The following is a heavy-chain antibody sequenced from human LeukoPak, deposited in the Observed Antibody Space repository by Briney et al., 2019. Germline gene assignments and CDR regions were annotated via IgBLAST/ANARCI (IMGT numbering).Heavy chain of an antibody. V-gene: IGHV3-9*01. Sequence: GGSLRLSCAASGFTFSSYAMHWVRQAPGKGLEWVSGISWNSGSIGYADSVKGRFTISRDNAKNSLYLQMNSLRAEDTALYYCAKDILREDYYDSSGYYSGWYFDLWGRGTLVTVSS. CDR3: AKDILREDYYDSSGYYSGWYFDL. CDR2: ISWNSGSI. J-gene: IGHJ2*01. CDR1: GFTFSSYA. D-gene: IGHD3-22*01.